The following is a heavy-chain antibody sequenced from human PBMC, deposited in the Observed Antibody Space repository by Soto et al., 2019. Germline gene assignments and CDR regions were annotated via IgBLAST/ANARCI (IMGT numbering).Heavy chain of an antibody. CDR2: ISSSSSYI. J-gene: IGHJ4*02. V-gene: IGHV3-21*01. Sequence: GGSLRLSCASSGFTFSSYSMNLVRQAPGKGLEWVSSISSSSSYIYYADSVKGRFTISRDNAKNSLYLQMNSLRAEDTAVYYCARDSSSGGSCYGYWGQGTLVTVSS. CDR3: ARDSSSGGSCYGY. D-gene: IGHD2-15*01. CDR1: GFTFSSYS.